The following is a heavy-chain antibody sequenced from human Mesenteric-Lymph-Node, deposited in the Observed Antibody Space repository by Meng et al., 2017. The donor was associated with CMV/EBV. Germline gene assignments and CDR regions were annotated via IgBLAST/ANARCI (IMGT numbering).Heavy chain of an antibody. CDR3: ATAYDSSRMYKGN. CDR2: ISILDDGT. V-gene: IGHV3-23*01. J-gene: IGHJ4*02. D-gene: IGHD3-22*01. Sequence: VQLLESGGGLLKPWESLSLSCAASGFSFSSYAFNWVRQAPGKGLEWVSTISILDDGTNYADSVKGRFTISRDNSKNTLYLQMNSLRVDDTAVYYCATAYDSSRMYKGNWGQGTLVTVSS. CDR1: GFSFSSYA.